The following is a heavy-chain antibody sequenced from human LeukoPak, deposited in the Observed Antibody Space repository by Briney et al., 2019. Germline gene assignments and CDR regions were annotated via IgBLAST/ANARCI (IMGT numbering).Heavy chain of an antibody. Sequence: ASVKVSCKASGYTFTSYGISWVRQAPGQGLKWMEWISAYNGNTNYAQKLQGRVTITTDTSTSTAYMELRSLRSDDTAVYYCARDREWGFGPDYWGQGTLVTVSS. V-gene: IGHV1-18*04. CDR3: ARDREWGFGPDY. CDR2: ISAYNGNT. CDR1: GYTFTSYG. D-gene: IGHD3-10*01. J-gene: IGHJ4*02.